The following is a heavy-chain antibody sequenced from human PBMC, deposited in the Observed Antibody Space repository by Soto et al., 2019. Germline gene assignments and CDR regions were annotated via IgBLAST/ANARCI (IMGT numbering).Heavy chain of an antibody. CDR3: ARVPHCSSSSCYSYFDN. CDR2: ISSDGSST. CDR1: GFTLSSYW. V-gene: IGHV3-74*01. Sequence: EVQRVESGGGLVQPGGSLRLSCAASGFTLSSYWMHWARQAPGKGLVWVSRISSDGSSTNYADSVKGRFTISRDNAKNTLHLQMDSLRVEDTAVYYCARVPHCSSSSCYSYFDNWGQGTLVTVSS. J-gene: IGHJ4*02. D-gene: IGHD2-2*02.